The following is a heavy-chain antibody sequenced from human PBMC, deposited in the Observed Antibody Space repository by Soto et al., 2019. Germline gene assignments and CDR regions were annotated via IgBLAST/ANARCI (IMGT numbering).Heavy chain of an antibody. Sequence: SVKVSCKASGFTFTSSAVQWVRQARGQRLEWIGWIVVGSGNTNYAQKFQERVTITRDMSTSTAYMELRSLRSEDTAVYYCAALPEGETSGWYYYYGMDVWGQGTTVTVSS. CDR3: AALPEGETSGWYYYYGMDV. J-gene: IGHJ6*02. CDR1: GFTFTSSA. V-gene: IGHV1-58*01. D-gene: IGHD6-19*01. CDR2: IVVGSGNT.